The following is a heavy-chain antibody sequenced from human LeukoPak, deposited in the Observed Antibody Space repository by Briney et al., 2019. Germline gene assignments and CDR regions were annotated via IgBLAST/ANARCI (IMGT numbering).Heavy chain of an antibody. Sequence: GGSLRRSCAASGFTFSNYGMDWVRQGPGRRLEWVAFIRYDGSNQYYTDSVKGRFTISRDNSKNTLFLQMNSLRAEDTAVYYCAKGYYDSSAFDMWGQGTMVTVSS. CDR1: GFTFSNYG. CDR2: IRYDGSNQ. CDR3: AKGYYDSSAFDM. D-gene: IGHD3-22*01. V-gene: IGHV3-30*02. J-gene: IGHJ3*02.